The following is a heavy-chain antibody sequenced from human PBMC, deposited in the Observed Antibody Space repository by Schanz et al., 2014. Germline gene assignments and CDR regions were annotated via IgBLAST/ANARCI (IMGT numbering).Heavy chain of an antibody. J-gene: IGHJ5*02. CDR2: IKSDGSST. V-gene: IGHV3-74*02. CDR3: ARPALWCGGNCFDP. CDR1: GFTFSSYW. D-gene: IGHD3-10*01. Sequence: EVQLLESGGGLVQPGGSLRLSCAASGFTFSSYWMHWVRQVPGKGLVWVSRIKSDGSSTSYADSVKGRFTISRDNAKNTLYLQMNSLRAENTAVYYCARPALWCGGNCFDPWGQGTLVTVSS.